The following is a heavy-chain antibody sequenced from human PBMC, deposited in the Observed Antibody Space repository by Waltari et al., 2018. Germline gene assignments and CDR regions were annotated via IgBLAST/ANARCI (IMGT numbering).Heavy chain of an antibody. Sequence: QVQLVQSGAEVKKPGASVKVSCKASGYTFTGYYMHWVRQAPGQGLEWMGWINPNSGGTNYAQKFQGWVTMTRDTSISTAYMELSRLRSDDTAVYYCARDWRGGYSSGWPEYFLDIWGQGTMVTVSS. J-gene: IGHJ3*02. D-gene: IGHD6-19*01. CDR1: GYTFTGYY. CDR3: ARDWRGGYSSGWPEYFLDI. V-gene: IGHV1-2*04. CDR2: INPNSGGT.